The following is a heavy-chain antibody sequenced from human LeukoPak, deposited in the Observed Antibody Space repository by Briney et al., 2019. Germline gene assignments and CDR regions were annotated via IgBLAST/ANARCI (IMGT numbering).Heavy chain of an antibody. CDR1: GYTFTSYD. CDR2: MNSNSGNT. V-gene: IGHV1-8*01. D-gene: IGHD6-19*01. Sequence: GASVKVSCKASGYTFTSYDLNWVRQATGQGLEWMGWMNSNSGNTGYAQKFQGRVTMTRNTSISTAYMELSSLRSEDTAVYYCARQEQWLVLDNWFDPWGQGTLVTVSS. CDR3: ARQEQWLVLDNWFDP. J-gene: IGHJ5*02.